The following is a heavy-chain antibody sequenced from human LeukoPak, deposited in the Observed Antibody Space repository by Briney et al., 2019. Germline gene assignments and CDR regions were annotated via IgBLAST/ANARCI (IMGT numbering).Heavy chain of an antibody. CDR1: GGSFSGYY. CDR2: INHSGST. V-gene: IGHV4-34*01. Sequence: SETLSLTCAVYGGSFSGYYWSWIRQPPGKGLEWIGEINHSGSTNYNPSLKSRVTISVDTSKNQFSLKLSSVTAADTAVYYCARHPSEGTIDYWGQGTLVTVSS. J-gene: IGHJ4*02. CDR3: ARHPSEGTIDY.